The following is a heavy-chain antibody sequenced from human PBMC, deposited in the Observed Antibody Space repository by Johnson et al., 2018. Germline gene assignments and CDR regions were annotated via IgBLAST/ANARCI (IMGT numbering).Heavy chain of an antibody. D-gene: IGHD1-26*01. J-gene: IGHJ3*02. CDR2: IWYDGSNT. CDR1: GFTFSSYG. Sequence: QVQLVQSGGGVVQXGRSLRLXCAASGFTFSSYGMHWVRQAPGKGLEWVAVIWYDGSNTYYADSVKGRITISRDNSQNTLYLQRNSLRAEDTAEYYCARDGIVGATPGAFDIWGQGTMVTVSS. V-gene: IGHV3-33*01. CDR3: ARDGIVGATPGAFDI.